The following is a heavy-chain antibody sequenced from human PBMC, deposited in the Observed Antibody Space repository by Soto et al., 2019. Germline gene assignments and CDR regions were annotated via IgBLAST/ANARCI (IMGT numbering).Heavy chain of an antibody. CDR1: GDSVSSDNYF. Sequence: SETLSLTCTVSGDSVSSDNYFWTWIRQPPGKGLEWIAYISYTGDTNYNPSLKSRVTISVEPSTNQFSLKLTSVTAADTAVYYCARESEDLTSNFDYWGQGTLVTVSS. J-gene: IGHJ4*02. CDR2: ISYTGDT. CDR3: ARESEDLTSNFDY. V-gene: IGHV4-61*01.